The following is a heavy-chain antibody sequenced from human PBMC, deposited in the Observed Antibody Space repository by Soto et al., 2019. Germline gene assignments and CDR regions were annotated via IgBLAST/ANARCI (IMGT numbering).Heavy chain of an antibody. CDR2: ISSNGGST. CDR3: AKLQEEYYYDSSGHIRYQYSGMDV. CDR1: GFTFSSYA. V-gene: IGHV3-64*01. J-gene: IGHJ6*02. Sequence: QLGGPLRLSCAASGFTFSSYAMHWVRQAPGKGLEYVSAISSNGGSTYYANSVKGRFTISRDNSKNTLYLQMGSLRAGDTAVYYCAKLQEEYYYDSSGHIRYQYSGMDVWGQGTTVTVSS. D-gene: IGHD3-22*01.